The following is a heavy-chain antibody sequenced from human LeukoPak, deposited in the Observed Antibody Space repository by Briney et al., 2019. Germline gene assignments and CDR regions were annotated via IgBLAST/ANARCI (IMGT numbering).Heavy chain of an antibody. J-gene: IGHJ4*02. V-gene: IGHV3-23*01. D-gene: IGHD3-22*01. CDR3: AKSPDSSGYYHTR. Sequence: GGSLRLSCAASGFTFSSYAMSWVRQAPGKGLEWVSAISGSGGSTYHADSVKGRFTISRDNSKNTLYLQMNSLRAEDTAVYYCAKSPDSSGYYHTRWGQGTLVTVSS. CDR1: GFTFSSYA. CDR2: ISGSGGST.